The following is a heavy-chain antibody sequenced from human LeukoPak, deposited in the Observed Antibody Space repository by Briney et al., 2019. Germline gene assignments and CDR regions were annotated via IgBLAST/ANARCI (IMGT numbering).Heavy chain of an antibody. CDR1: GFTFSNYW. V-gene: IGHV3-7*03. CDR3: ARDLSWGRPTY. J-gene: IGHJ4*02. CDR2: IKQDGSEK. Sequence: PGGSLRLSCEASGFTFSNYWMSWVRQAPGRGLEWVANIKQDGSEKYYVDSVKGRFTISRDNAKNSLYLQMNSLRAEDTAVYYCARDLSWGRPTYWGQGTLVTVSS. D-gene: IGHD3-16*01.